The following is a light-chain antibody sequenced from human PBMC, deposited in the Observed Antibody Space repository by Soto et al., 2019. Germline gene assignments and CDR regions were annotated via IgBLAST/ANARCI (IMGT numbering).Light chain of an antibody. CDR2: DVS. CDR3: SSYTSNSTLDV. Sequence: QSVLTQPASVSGSPGQSITISCTGTSSDVGGYNYVSWYQQYPGKAPKLLIYDVSNRPSGVSNRFSGSKSGNTASLTISGLQAEDEADYYCSSYTSNSTLDVFGTGTKLTVL. J-gene: IGLJ1*01. V-gene: IGLV2-14*01. CDR1: SSDVGGYNY.